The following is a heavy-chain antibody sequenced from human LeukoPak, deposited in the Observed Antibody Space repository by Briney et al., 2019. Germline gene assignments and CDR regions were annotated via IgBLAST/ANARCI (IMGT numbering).Heavy chain of an antibody. V-gene: IGHV1-8*01. J-gene: IGHJ5*02. CDR2: MNPNSGNT. Sequence: ASVKVSCKASGYTFTSYDINWVRQATGQGLEWMGWMNPNSGNTGYAQKFQGRVTMTRNTSISTAYMELSSLRSEDTAVYYCARHAGYYGSGSYHGDWFDPWGQGTLVTVSS. CDR3: ARHAGYYGSGSYHGDWFDP. CDR1: GYTFTSYD. D-gene: IGHD3-10*01.